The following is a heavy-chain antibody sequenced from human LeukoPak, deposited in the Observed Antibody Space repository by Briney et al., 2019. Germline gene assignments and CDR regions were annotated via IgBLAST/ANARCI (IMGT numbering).Heavy chain of an antibody. Sequence: PSETLSLTCTVSGGSISSSSYYWGWIRQPPGKGLEWIGSIYYSGSTYYNPSLKSRVTISVDTSKNQFSLKLSSVTAADTAVYYCARAGFVLVVVTALNWFDPWGQGTLVTVSS. CDR3: ARAGFVLVVVTALNWFDP. J-gene: IGHJ5*02. CDR1: GGSISSSSYY. CDR2: IYYSGST. V-gene: IGHV4-39*07. D-gene: IGHD2-21*02.